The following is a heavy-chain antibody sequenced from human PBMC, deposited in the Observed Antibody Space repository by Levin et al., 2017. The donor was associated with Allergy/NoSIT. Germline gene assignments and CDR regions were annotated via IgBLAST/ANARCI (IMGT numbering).Heavy chain of an antibody. V-gene: IGHV1-2*02. CDR1: GYTFTGYY. CDR3: ARDRQFIVVVTAIPANWFDP. J-gene: IGHJ5*02. Sequence: GESLKISCKASGYTFTGYYMHWVRQAPGQGLEWMGWINPNSGGTNYAQKFQGRGTMTRDTSISTAYMELSRLRSDDTAVYYCARDRQFIVVVTAIPANWFDPWGQGTLVTVSS. CDR2: INPNSGGT. D-gene: IGHD2-21*02.